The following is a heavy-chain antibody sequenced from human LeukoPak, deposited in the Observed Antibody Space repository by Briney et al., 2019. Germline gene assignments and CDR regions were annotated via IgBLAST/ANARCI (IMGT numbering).Heavy chain of an antibody. J-gene: IGHJ4*02. V-gene: IGHV3-74*03. CDR1: GFTFSSYW. CDR2: INSDGSSI. D-gene: IGHD5-12*01. CDR3: AREGRVSGYDFDS. Sequence: GGSLRLSCAASGFTFSSYWMHWVRQDPGKGLVWVSRINSDGSSITYADSVKGRFTISRDNAKNTLSLQMNSLGVEDTAVYYCAREGRVSGYDFDSWGQGTLVTVSS.